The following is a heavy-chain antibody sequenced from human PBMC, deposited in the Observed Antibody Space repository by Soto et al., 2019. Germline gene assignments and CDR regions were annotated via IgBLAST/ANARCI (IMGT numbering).Heavy chain of an antibody. Sequence: EVQLVESGGGLVQPGGSLRLSCAASGFTFSGRSMHWVRQAPGKGLVWVSGIDNAGTDSTYADSVKGRFTSSRDNAKNTLSLQMNRLRVEDTAVYYCARGWFGPDVWGKGTTVTVSS. CDR3: ARGWFGPDV. D-gene: IGHD3-10*01. V-gene: IGHV3-74*01. CDR1: GFTFSGRS. CDR2: IDNAGTDS. J-gene: IGHJ6*04.